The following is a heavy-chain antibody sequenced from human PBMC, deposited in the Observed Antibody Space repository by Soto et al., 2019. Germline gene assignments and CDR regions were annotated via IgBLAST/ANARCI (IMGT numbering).Heavy chain of an antibody. CDR3: ARDGEGLGYYYMDV. J-gene: IGHJ6*03. V-gene: IGHV4-31*03. CDR1: GGSISSGGYY. CDR2: IYYSGST. D-gene: IGHD7-27*01. Sequence: SETLSLTCTVSGGSISSGGYYWSWIRQHPGKGLEWIGYIYYSGSTYYNPSLKSRVTISVDTSKNQFSLKLSSVTAADTAVYYCARDGEGLGYYYMDVWGKGTTVTVSS.